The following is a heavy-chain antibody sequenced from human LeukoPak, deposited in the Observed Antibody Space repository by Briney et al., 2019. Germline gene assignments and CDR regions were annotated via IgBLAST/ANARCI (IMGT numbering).Heavy chain of an antibody. CDR1: GFTFSSYG. CDR2: ISYDGSNK. V-gene: IGHV3-30*18. Sequence: GGSLRLSCAASGFTFSSYGMHWVRQAPGKGLEWVAVISYDGSNKYYADSVKGRFTISRDNSKNTLYLQMNSLRAEDTAVYYCAKGFEYQLLWGQGTLVTVSS. J-gene: IGHJ4*02. D-gene: IGHD2-2*01. CDR3: AKGFEYQLL.